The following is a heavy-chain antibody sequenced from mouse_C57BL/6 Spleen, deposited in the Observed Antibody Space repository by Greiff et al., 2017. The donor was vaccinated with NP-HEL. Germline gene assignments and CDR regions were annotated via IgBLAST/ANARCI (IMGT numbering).Heavy chain of an antibody. CDR2: IYPGSGST. D-gene: IGHD3-2*02. Sequence: VQLQQPGAELVKPGASVKMSCKASGYTFTSYWITWVKQRPGQGLEWIGDIYPGSGSTNYNEKFKSKATLTVDTSSSTAYMQLSSLTSEDSAVYYCARSGDSSGSPFAYWGQGTLVTVSA. V-gene: IGHV1-55*01. CDR1: GYTFTSYW. CDR3: ARSGDSSGSPFAY. J-gene: IGHJ3*01.